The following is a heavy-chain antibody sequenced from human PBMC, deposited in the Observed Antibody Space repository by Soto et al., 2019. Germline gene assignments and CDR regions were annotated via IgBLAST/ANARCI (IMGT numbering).Heavy chain of an antibody. D-gene: IGHD3-3*01. Sequence: SDTLSITCTVSGVSISNYFFNWIRQPAGKGLEWIGRIDNSGSTNYNPSLKSRITMSADTSRNQFSLKLNSVTAADTAVYYCARGGQDFWSGPFDYWGQGALVTVSS. CDR3: ARGGQDFWSGPFDY. J-gene: IGHJ4*02. CDR1: GVSISNYF. CDR2: IDNSGST. V-gene: IGHV4-4*07.